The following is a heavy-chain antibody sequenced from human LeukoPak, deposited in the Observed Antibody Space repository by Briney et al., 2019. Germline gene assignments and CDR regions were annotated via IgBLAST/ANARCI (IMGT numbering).Heavy chain of an antibody. D-gene: IGHD3-3*01. CDR2: IIPIFGTA. Sequence: ASVKVSCKASGGTFSSYAISWVRQAPGQGLEWMGGIIPIFGTANYAQKFQGRVTITADESTNTAYMELSSLRSEDTAVYYCARDRHYDFWSGYSVWGKGTTVTVSS. CDR3: ARDRHYDFWSGYSV. V-gene: IGHV1-69*13. CDR1: GGTFSSYA. J-gene: IGHJ6*04.